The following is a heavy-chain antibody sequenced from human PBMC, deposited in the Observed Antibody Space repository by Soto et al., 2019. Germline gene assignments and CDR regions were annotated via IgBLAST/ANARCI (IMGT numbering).Heavy chain of an antibody. V-gene: IGHV3-33*01. J-gene: IGHJ5*02. Sequence: QVQLVESGGGVVQPGRSLRLSCAASGFTFSSYGMHWVRQAPGKGLEWVAVIWYDGSNKYYADSVKGRFTISRDNYKNTLYLQMNSLRAEDTAVYYCARDASGVPLCDPWGQGTLVTVSS. CDR1: GFTFSSYG. D-gene: IGHD3-3*01. CDR2: IWYDGSNK. CDR3: ARDASGVPLCDP.